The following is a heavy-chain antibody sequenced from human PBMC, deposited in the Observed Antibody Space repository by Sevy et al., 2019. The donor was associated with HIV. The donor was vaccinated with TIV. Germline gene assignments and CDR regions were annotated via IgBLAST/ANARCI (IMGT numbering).Heavy chain of an antibody. J-gene: IGHJ3*02. Sequence: SETLSLTCTVSGGSISSSSYYWGWIRQPPGKGLECIGSIYYSGSTYYNPSLKSRVTISVDTSKNQFSLKLSSVTAADTAVYYCARWGGGYFFDIWGQGTMVTVSS. D-gene: IGHD1-26*01. CDR3: ARWGGGYFFDI. V-gene: IGHV4-39*01. CDR2: IYYSGST. CDR1: GGSISSSSYY.